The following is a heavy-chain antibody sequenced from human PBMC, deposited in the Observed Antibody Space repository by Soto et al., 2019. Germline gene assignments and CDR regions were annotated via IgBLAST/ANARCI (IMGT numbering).Heavy chain of an antibody. CDR2: IWYDGSNK. D-gene: IGHD5-18*01. Sequence: QVQLVESGGGVVQPGRSLRLSCAASGFTFSSYGMHWVRQAPGKGLEWVAVIWYDGSNKYYADSVKGRFTISRDNSKNPLYLQMNSLRAEDTAVYYCARGDTAMVYFDYWGQGTLVTVSS. CDR3: ARGDTAMVYFDY. J-gene: IGHJ4*02. V-gene: IGHV3-33*01. CDR1: GFTFSSYG.